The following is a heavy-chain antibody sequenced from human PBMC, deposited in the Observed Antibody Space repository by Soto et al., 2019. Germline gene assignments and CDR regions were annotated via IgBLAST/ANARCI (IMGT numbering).Heavy chain of an antibody. J-gene: IGHJ4*02. CDR3: SSAVPYYYDSSGSLDY. Sequence: ASVKACSKASGYTFNSYSLHWVRQANGQGLEWMGIINPSGGSTSYAQKFQGRVTMTRDTSTSTVYMELSSLRSEDTAVYYCSSAVPYYYDSSGSLDYWGQGTLVTVSS. CDR1: GYTFNSYS. D-gene: IGHD3-22*01. V-gene: IGHV1-46*02. CDR2: INPSGGST.